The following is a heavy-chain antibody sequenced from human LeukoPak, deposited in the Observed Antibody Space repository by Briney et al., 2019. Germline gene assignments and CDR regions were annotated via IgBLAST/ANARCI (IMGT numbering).Heavy chain of an antibody. Sequence: GGSLRLSCAASGFTFSSYSMNWVRQAPGKGLEWVSYISSSSSIIYYVDSVKGRFTISRDNAKNSLYLQMNSLRDEDTAVYYCARDQRFFPGDAFDIWGQGTMVTVSP. CDR3: ARDQRFFPGDAFDI. CDR2: ISSSSSII. CDR1: GFTFSSYS. D-gene: IGHD3-3*01. V-gene: IGHV3-48*02. J-gene: IGHJ3*02.